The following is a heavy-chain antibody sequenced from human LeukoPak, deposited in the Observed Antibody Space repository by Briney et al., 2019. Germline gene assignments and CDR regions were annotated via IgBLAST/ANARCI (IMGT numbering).Heavy chain of an antibody. Sequence: SETLSLTCTVSGGSISSSTYYWGWIRQPPGKGLEWIGNIFYSETYYNPSLQSRVTISVDTSKNQFSLKLSSVTAADTAVYYCVSPRYFDLWGRGTLVTVSS. V-gene: IGHV4-39*01. J-gene: IGHJ2*01. CDR1: GGSISSSTYY. CDR2: IFYSET. CDR3: VSPRYFDL.